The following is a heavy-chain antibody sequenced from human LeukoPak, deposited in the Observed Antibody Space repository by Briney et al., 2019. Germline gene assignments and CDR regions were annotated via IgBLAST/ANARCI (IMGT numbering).Heavy chain of an antibody. D-gene: IGHD2-8*01. CDR2: ISSSGSTI. CDR3: ARDNVPGYFDN. J-gene: IGHJ4*02. CDR1: GFTFSSYG. V-gene: IGHV3-48*04. Sequence: SGGSLRLSCAASGFTFSSYGMNWVRQAPGKGLEWVSSISSSGSTIYYADSVKGRFTISRDNAKNSLYLQMDSLRVEDTAVYYCARDNVPGYFDNWCQGTLVTVSS.